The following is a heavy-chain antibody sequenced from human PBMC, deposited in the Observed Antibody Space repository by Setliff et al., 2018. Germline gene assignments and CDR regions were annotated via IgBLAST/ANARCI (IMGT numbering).Heavy chain of an antibody. V-gene: IGHV3-7*01. CDR1: GLTFSSYW. Sequence: GGSLRLSCAASGLTFSSYWMTWVRQAPGKGLEWLANIKQDGSEIYSVDSVKGRFSISRDNAKNSLYLQMNSLRAEDTAVYYCAKDPGDSSGSFEYWGQGTPVTVSS. J-gene: IGHJ4*02. CDR3: AKDPGDSSGSFEY. CDR2: IKQDGSEI. D-gene: IGHD3-22*01.